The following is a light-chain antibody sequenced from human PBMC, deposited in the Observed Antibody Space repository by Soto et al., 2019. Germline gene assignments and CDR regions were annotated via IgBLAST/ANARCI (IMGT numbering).Light chain of an antibody. CDR1: QSVGNNY. CDR2: DAS. Sequence: EIWLTQPPGTLSLSPGERATLSCRASQSVGNNYLAWYQQKPGQAPRLLIYDASSRATGIPDRFSGSGSGTDFTLTISRLEPEDFAVYYCQEYATSPITFGQGTRPEIK. V-gene: IGKV3-20*01. J-gene: IGKJ5*01. CDR3: QEYATSPIT.